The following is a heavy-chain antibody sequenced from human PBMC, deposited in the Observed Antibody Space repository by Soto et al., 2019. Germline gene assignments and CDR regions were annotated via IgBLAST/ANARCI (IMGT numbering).Heavy chain of an antibody. CDR3: AREGVAVAGRGYFDY. J-gene: IGHJ4*02. D-gene: IGHD6-19*01. Sequence: QVQLVESGGGVVQPGRSLRLSCAASGFTFSSYGMHWVRQAPGKGLEWVAVIWYDGSNKDYADSVKGRFTISRDNSKNTLYLQMNSLRAEDTAVYYCAREGVAVAGRGYFDYWGQGTLVTVSS. CDR2: IWYDGSNK. V-gene: IGHV3-33*01. CDR1: GFTFSSYG.